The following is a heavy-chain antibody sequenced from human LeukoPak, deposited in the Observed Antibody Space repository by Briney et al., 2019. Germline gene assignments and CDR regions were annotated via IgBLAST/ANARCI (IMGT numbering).Heavy chain of an antibody. J-gene: IGHJ2*01. CDR3: ARVRIIAVASNWYFDL. CDR2: IYIGGST. CDR1: GFTVSSTY. V-gene: IGHV3-53*01. Sequence: GGSLRLSCAASGFTVSSTYMNWVCQAPGQGLEWVSVIYIGGSTYYADSVKGRLTISRDNSKNTLYFQMNSLRAEDTAVYYCARVRIIAVASNWYFDLWGRGTLVTVSS. D-gene: IGHD6-19*01.